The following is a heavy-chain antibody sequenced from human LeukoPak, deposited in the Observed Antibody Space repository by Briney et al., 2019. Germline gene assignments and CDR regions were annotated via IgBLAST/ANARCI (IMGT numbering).Heavy chain of an antibody. D-gene: IGHD1-26*01. CDR3: ARTLIVGATISD. CDR1: GGSFSGYY. Sequence: KPSETLSLTCAVYGGSFSGYYWSWIRQPPGKGLEWIGEINHSGSTNYNPSLKSRVTISVDTSKNQFSLKLSSVTAADTAVYYCARTLIVGATISDWGQGTLVTVSS. CDR2: INHSGST. J-gene: IGHJ4*02. V-gene: IGHV4-34*01.